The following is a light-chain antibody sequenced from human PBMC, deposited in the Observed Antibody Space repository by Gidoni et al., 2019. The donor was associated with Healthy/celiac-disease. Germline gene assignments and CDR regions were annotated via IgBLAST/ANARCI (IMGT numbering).Light chain of an antibody. V-gene: IGKV3-20*01. Sequence: EIVLTQSPGTLSLSPGERATLSCRASQSVSSSYLAWYQQKPGQAPRLLIYGASSRATGIPDRFSGRGAGTDFTLTISRMEPEDFAVDYCQQYGSSSWTFGQGTKVEIK. CDR2: GAS. CDR1: QSVSSSY. J-gene: IGKJ1*01. CDR3: QQYGSSSWT.